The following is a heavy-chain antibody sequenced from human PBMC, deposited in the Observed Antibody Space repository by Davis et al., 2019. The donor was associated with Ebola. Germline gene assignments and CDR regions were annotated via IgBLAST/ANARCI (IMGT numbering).Heavy chain of an antibody. CDR2: IWYDGSNK. CDR3: ARNSGYSSGWCDY. J-gene: IGHJ4*02. D-gene: IGHD6-19*01. CDR1: GFTFSSYG. V-gene: IGHV3-33*01. Sequence: GESLKISCAASGFTFSSYGMHWVRQAPGKGLEWVAVIWYDGSNKYYADSVKGRFTISRDNSKNTLYLQMNSLRAEDTAVYYCARNSGYSSGWCDYWGQGTLVTVSS.